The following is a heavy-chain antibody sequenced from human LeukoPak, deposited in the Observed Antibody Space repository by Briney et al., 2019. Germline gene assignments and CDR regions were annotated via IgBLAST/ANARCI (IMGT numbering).Heavy chain of an antibody. J-gene: IGHJ6*03. Sequence: SQTLSLTCAISGDSVSSNSAAWNWIRQSPSRGLEWLGRTYYRSKWYNDYAVSVKSRITINPDTSKNQFSLQLSSVTAADTAVYYCARGFEGQQLVQGRDRYYYYMDVWGKGTTVTVSS. CDR3: ARGFEGQQLVQGRDRYYYYMDV. CDR2: TYYRSKWYN. D-gene: IGHD6-13*01. CDR1: GDSVSSNSAA. V-gene: IGHV6-1*01.